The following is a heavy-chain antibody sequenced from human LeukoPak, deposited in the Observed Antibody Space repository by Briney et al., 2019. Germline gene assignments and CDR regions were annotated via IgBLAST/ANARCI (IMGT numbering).Heavy chain of an antibody. CDR3: AREHGGYYDSSGYHSAFDY. Sequence: GGSLRLSCAASGFTFDDYGMSWVRQAPGKGLEWVSGINWNGGSTGYADSVKGRFTISRDNAKNSLYLQMNSLRAEDTALYYCAREHGGYYDSSGYHSAFDYWGQGTLVTVSS. J-gene: IGHJ4*02. CDR2: INWNGGST. CDR1: GFTFDDYG. D-gene: IGHD3-22*01. V-gene: IGHV3-20*04.